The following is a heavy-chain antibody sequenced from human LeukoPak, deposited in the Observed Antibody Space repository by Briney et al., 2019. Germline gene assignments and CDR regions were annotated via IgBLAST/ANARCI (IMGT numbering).Heavy chain of an antibody. Sequence: SETLSLTCTVSGGSISSGSYYWSWIRQPPGKGLEWIGYIYYSGSTNYNPSLKSRVTISVDTSKNQFSLKLSSVTAADTAVYYCARETTVTTSNYYYYYGMDVWGTGTTVTVSS. CDR1: GGSISSGSYY. V-gene: IGHV4-61*01. J-gene: IGHJ6*04. CDR2: IYYSGST. D-gene: IGHD4-17*01. CDR3: ARETTVTTSNYYYYYGMDV.